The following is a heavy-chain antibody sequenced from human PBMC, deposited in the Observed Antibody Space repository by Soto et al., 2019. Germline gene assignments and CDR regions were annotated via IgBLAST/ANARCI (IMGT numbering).Heavy chain of an antibody. CDR1: GYAFTTSG. CDR2: ISAHNGNT. J-gene: IGHJ4*02. V-gene: IGHV1-18*01. Sequence: QVHLVQSGAEVKKPGASVKVSCTGSGYAFTTSGITWVRQAPGQGLEWMGWISAHNGNTNYAQKLQGRVTVTRDTSTITAYMGLRSQRSYCTDVYYWARGSYGDYWGQGALVTVSS. CDR3: ARGSYGDY. D-gene: IGHD3-10*01.